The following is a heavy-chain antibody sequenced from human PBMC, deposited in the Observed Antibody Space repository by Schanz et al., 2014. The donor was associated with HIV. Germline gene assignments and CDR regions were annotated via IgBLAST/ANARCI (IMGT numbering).Heavy chain of an antibody. Sequence: QVQLVQSGAEVKKPGASVKVSCKASGYTFNSYGIVWVRQAPGQGLEWMGWINTYNGNTNYAQKFQGRVTMTTDTSTTTAYMNLRSLRSDDTAVYYCARDFSGWTEFDYWGQGTLVTVS. V-gene: IGHV1-18*01. J-gene: IGHJ4*02. CDR3: ARDFSGWTEFDY. D-gene: IGHD6-19*01. CDR1: GYTFNSYG. CDR2: INTYNGNT.